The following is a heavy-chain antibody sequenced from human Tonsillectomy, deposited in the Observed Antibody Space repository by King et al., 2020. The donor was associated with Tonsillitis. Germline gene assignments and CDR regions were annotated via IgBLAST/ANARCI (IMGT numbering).Heavy chain of an antibody. CDR2: ISSSSSAI. V-gene: IGHV3-48*01. CDR3: ASDRPSNYCVDY. D-gene: IGHD3-10*02. CDR1: GFTFSTYS. J-gene: IGHJ4*02. Sequence: VQLVESGGGLVQPGGSLRLSCAASGFTFSTYSMNWVRQAPGKGLEWVSYISSSSSAIYYADSVKGRFTISRDNAKNSLYLQMNSLRAEDTAVYSCASDRPSNYCVDYWGQGTLVTVSS.